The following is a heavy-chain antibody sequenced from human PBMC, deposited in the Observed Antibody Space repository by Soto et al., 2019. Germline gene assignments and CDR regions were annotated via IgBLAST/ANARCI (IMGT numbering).Heavy chain of an antibody. V-gene: IGHV3-7*03. J-gene: IGHJ4*02. D-gene: IGHD6-19*01. Sequence: PGGSLRLSCVASGFSFSSHWMSWVRQAPGKGLEWVANIKQDGNDKHYVDSVKGRFTISRDNAKSSLYLQMNSLRAEDTAVYYCERSSYSSGPKDSWGQGTLVTVSS. CDR3: ERSSYSSGPKDS. CDR2: IKQDGNDK. CDR1: GFSFSSHW.